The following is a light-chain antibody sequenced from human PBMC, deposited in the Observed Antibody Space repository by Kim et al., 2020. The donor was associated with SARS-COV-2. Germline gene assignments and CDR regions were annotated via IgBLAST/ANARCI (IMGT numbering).Light chain of an antibody. CDR2: EVI. CDR1: SSDVGGYDY. CDR3: SSYAGNNNLK. V-gene: IGLV2-8*01. Sequence: QSALTQPPSASGSPGQSVTISCTGTSSDVGGYDYISWYQQHPGKAPKLIIYEVIKRPSGVPDRFSGSKSGNTASLAVSGLQAEDEADYYCSSYAGNNNLKFGGGTQLTVL. J-gene: IGLJ3*02.